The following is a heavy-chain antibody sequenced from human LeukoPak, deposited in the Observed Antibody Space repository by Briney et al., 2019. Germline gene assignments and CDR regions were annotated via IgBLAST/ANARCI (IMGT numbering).Heavy chain of an antibody. CDR2: IPYDGSNK. J-gene: IGHJ6*04. V-gene: IGHV3-30*04. Sequence: GGCLRLSCAASGFTFSSYSMHWVRQAPGKVLEWEAVIPYDGSNKYYADSVKGRFTISRDHSKNTLYLQMNSLRAEDTAVYYCARVIAAAAPYYYYDMDVWGKGTTVTVSS. D-gene: IGHD6-13*01. CDR1: GFTFSSYS. CDR3: ARVIAAAAPYYYYDMDV.